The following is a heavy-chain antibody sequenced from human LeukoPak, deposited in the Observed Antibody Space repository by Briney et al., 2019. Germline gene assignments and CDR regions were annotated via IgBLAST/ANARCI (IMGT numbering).Heavy chain of an antibody. CDR1: GYTFTXYY. CDR3: ARYDFWSGYSRKKHNWFDP. Sequence: VKVSCKAXGYTFTXYYMHWVRQAPGQGLEWMGWINPNSGGTNYAQKFRGRVTMTRDTSISTAYMELSRLRSDDTAVYYCARYDFWSGYSRKKHNWFDPWGQGTLVTVSS. J-gene: IGHJ5*02. D-gene: IGHD3-3*01. CDR2: INPNSGGT. V-gene: IGHV1-2*02.